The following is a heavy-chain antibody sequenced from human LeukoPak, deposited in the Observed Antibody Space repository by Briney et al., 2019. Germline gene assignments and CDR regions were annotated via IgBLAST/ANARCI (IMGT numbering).Heavy chain of an antibody. Sequence: GGSLRLSCAASGFTFSSYWMSWVRQAPGKGLEWVANIKQDGSEKYYVDSVKGRFTISRDNAKNSLYLEMNSLRAEDTAVYYCVRERTNYYDSSGYYWGQGPLVTVSS. D-gene: IGHD3-22*01. CDR2: IKQDGSEK. CDR3: VRERTNYYDSSGYY. CDR1: GFTFSSYW. V-gene: IGHV3-7*05. J-gene: IGHJ4*02.